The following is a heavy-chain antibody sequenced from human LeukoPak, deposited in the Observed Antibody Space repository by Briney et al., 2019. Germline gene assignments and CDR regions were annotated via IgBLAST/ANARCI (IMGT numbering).Heavy chain of an antibody. J-gene: IGHJ4*02. CDR3: ARELFPGYFDY. Sequence: GGPLRLSCAASGFTFSSYSMNWVRQAPGKGLEWVSSISSSSSYIYYADSVKGRFTISRDNAKNSLYLQMNSLRVEDTAVYYCARELFPGYFDYWGQGTLVTVSS. D-gene: IGHD2-21*01. V-gene: IGHV3-21*04. CDR1: GFTFSSYS. CDR2: ISSSSSYI.